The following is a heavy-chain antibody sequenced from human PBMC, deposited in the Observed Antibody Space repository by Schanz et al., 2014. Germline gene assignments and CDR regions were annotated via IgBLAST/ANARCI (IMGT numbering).Heavy chain of an antibody. CDR1: GGSFSGYY. CDR2: INHSGST. V-gene: IGHV4-34*01. Sequence: QVQLQQWGAGLLKPSETLSLTCAVYGGSFSGYYWSWIRQPPGKGLEWIGEINHSGSTNYNPSLKRRVTISVETSKTPFSLKVRSVTAADTAVYYCARARGSNRGPRKYYFDYWGQGTLVTVSS. J-gene: IGHJ4*02. CDR3: ARARGSNRGPRKYYFDY.